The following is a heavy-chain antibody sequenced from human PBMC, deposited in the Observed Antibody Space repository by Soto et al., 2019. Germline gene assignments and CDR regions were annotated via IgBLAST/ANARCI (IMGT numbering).Heavy chain of an antibody. Sequence: SETLSLTCPVSGASISSNYLSWIRQPPGKGLECIGYFPYSGSTNYNPSLKSRVIISVDTSRNQFSLKLTSVTATDTAMYYCARHSPLAAGGAFEFWGQGMMVTVS. CDR1: GASISSNY. CDR2: FPYSGST. D-gene: IGHD6-13*01. CDR3: ARHSPLAAGGAFEF. V-gene: IGHV4-59*08. J-gene: IGHJ3*01.